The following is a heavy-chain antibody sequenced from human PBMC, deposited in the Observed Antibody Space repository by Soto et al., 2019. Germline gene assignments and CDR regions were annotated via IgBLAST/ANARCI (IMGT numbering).Heavy chain of an antibody. CDR2: IKQDGSEK. V-gene: IGHV3-7*01. D-gene: IGHD3-16*01. CDR1: GFTFSIYS. Sequence: GGSLRLSCEASGFTFSIYSMGWVRQAPGKGLEWVATIKQDGSEKYYVGSVTGRFTISRDNAKNSLFLQTNSLRAEDTGVYYCATSHYDFPHWGQGTLVTVSS. J-gene: IGHJ1*01. CDR3: ATSHYDFPH.